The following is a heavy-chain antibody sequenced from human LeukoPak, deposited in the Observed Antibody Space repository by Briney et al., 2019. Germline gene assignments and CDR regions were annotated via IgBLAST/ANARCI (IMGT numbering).Heavy chain of an antibody. CDR3: AREGPIYDY. J-gene: IGHJ4*02. CDR2: INHSGST. Sequence: SETLSLTCAVYGESFSGYYWSWIRQPPGKGLEWIGEINHSGSTNYNPSLKSRVTISVDTSKNQFSLKLSSVTAADTAVYYCAREGPIYDYWGQGTLVTVSS. D-gene: IGHD2-2*02. V-gene: IGHV4-34*01. CDR1: GESFSGYY.